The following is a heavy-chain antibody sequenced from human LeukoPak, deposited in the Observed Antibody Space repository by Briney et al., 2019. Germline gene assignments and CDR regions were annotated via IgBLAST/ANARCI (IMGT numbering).Heavy chain of an antibody. V-gene: IGHV4-4*07. CDR1: GGSISSYY. D-gene: IGHD6-19*01. Sequence: SETLSLTCTVSGGSISSYYWSWIRQPAGKGLEWIGRIYTSGSTNYNPSLKSRVTMSVDTSKNQFPLKLSSVTAADTAVYYCASRPIPVDIFDSWGQGTLVTVSS. J-gene: IGHJ4*02. CDR3: ASRPIPVDIFDS. CDR2: IYTSGST.